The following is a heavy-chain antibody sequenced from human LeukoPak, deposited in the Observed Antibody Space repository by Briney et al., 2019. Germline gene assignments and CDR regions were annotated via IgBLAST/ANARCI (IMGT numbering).Heavy chain of an antibody. D-gene: IGHD3-22*01. CDR1: GGSISSYY. Sequence: SETLSLTCTVSGGSISSYYWSWIRQPPGKGLEWIGYIYYSGSTNYNPSLKSRVTISVDTSKNQFSLKLSSVTAADTAVYYCARVRRTYYYDSSGYPLFDAFDIWGQGTMVTVSS. J-gene: IGHJ3*02. V-gene: IGHV4-59*12. CDR2: IYYSGST. CDR3: ARVRRTYYYDSSGYPLFDAFDI.